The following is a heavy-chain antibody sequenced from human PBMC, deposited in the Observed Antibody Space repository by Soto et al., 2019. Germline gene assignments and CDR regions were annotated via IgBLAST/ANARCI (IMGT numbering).Heavy chain of an antibody. V-gene: IGHV1-24*01. CDR2: FDPEDGET. Sequence: AAVKVSCKVSGYTLTELSMHWVRQAPGKGLEWMGGFDPEDGETIYAQKFQGRVTMTEDTSTDTAYMELSSLRSEDTAVYYCATDLPSYGSGRAFDYWGQGTLVTVSS. D-gene: IGHD3-10*01. J-gene: IGHJ4*02. CDR1: GYTLTELS. CDR3: ATDLPSYGSGRAFDY.